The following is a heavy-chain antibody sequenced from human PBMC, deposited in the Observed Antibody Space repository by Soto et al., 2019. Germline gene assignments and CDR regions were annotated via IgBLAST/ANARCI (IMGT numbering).Heavy chain of an antibody. J-gene: IGHJ5*02. V-gene: IGHV4-31*03. Sequence: QVQLQQSGPGLVKPSQTLSLTCTVPGGSINGGGYYWTWIRQHPGKGLEWFGNIYNSGTTYYNPSLEGRVSIYLDMSKNQFTLKVTSVTAADSAVYYCARGRGYSYQNIFALWGQGIRVTVSS. CDR3: ARGRGYSYQNIFAL. D-gene: IGHD6-25*01. CDR1: GGSINGGGYY. CDR2: IYNSGTT.